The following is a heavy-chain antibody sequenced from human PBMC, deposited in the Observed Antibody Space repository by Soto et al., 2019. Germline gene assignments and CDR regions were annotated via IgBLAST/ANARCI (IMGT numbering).Heavy chain of an antibody. CDR1: GGSISSGAYY. D-gene: IGHD3-22*01. V-gene: IGHV4-31*03. J-gene: IGHJ3*02. Sequence: SQTLSLTCTVSGGSISSGAYYWSWIPQHPGKGLEWIGYIYYSGSTYYNPAIKSRVTISVDTSKNQFSLKLSSVTAADTAVYYCAREGYYYDSSGRSIWGQGTMVTVSS. CDR2: IYYSGST. CDR3: AREGYYYDSSGRSI.